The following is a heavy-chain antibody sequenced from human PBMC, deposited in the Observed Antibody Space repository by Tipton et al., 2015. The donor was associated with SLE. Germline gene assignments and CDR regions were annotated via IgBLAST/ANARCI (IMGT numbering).Heavy chain of an antibody. CDR3: ARTTYDGDSFDY. V-gene: IGHV4-39*07. J-gene: IGHJ4*02. Sequence: TLSLTCAVSGYSISSSTNWWGWIRQPPGKGLEWIGSIYYNLASHYNPSLKSRVTISIDTSKNDYSLNLSSVTAADTAVYYCARTTYDGDSFDYWGQGTPVTVSS. CDR2: IYYNLAS. CDR1: GYSISSSTNW. D-gene: IGHD4-17*01.